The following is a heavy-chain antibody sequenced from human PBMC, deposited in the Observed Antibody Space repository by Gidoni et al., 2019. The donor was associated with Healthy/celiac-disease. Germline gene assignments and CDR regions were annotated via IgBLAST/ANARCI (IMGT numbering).Heavy chain of an antibody. Sequence: QVQLVESGGGVVQPGRSLSLSCAASGFTFSSYAMHWVHQAPGKGLEWVAVISYDGSNKYYADSVKGRFTISRDNSKNTLYLQMNSLRAEDTAVYYCARDRWTTVTTAFDYWGQGTLVTVSS. CDR2: ISYDGSNK. J-gene: IGHJ4*02. CDR3: ARDRWTTVTTAFDY. CDR1: GFTFSSYA. V-gene: IGHV3-30*01. D-gene: IGHD4-4*01.